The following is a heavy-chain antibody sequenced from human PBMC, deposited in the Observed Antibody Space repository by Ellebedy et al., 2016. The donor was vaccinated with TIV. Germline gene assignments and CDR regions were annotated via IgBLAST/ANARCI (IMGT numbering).Heavy chain of an antibody. J-gene: IGHJ3*02. CDR1: GFSFSSYW. V-gene: IGHV3-7*01. CDR3: ATDGSYGDYLSPTHAFVI. Sequence: GGSLRLSCVASGFSFSSYWMSWVRQAPGKGLEWVANIRQDGSEKYYVDSVKGRFTISRDNAKNSLYLHLNSLRAEETAMYYCATDGSYGDYLSPTHAFVIWGQGTMVTVSS. CDR2: IRQDGSEK. D-gene: IGHD4-17*01.